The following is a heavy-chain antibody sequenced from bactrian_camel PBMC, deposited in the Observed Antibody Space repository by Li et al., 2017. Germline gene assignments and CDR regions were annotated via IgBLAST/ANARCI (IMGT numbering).Heavy chain of an antibody. J-gene: IGHJ4*01. CDR1: GHHTSTYC. CDR2: IDSNGKT. D-gene: IGHD3*01. Sequence: QLVESGGGSVQAGESVRLTCAGSGHHTSTYCATWFRQHPDKEREEVAAIDSNGKTTYRDSVKGRFTISKDNAKNTLYLQMNNLKPDDTATYYCAAVYSTCDLWDHRATKWGQGTQVTVS. CDR3: AAVYSTCDLWDHRATK. V-gene: IGHV3S57*01.